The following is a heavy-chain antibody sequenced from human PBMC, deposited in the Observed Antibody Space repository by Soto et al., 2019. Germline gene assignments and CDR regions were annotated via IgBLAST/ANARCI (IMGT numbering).Heavy chain of an antibody. CDR1: GYSVTSYW. CDR3: ARSDLARPFYGMDV. D-gene: IGHD6-6*01. CDR2: IDPSDSYT. V-gene: IGHV5-10-1*01. Sequence: GESLKISCKGSGYSVTSYWISWVREMPGKGLEWMGRIDPSDSYTNYSPSFQGHVTISADKSISTAYLQWSSLKASDTAMYYCARSDLARPFYGMDVWGQGTTVTVSS. J-gene: IGHJ6*02.